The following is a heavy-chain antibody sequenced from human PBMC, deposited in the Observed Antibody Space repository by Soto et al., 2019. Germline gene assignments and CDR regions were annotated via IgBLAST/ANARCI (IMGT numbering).Heavy chain of an antibody. CDR2: INPSGGST. Sequence: ASVKVSCKASGYTFTSYFMHWVRQAPGQGLEWMGIINPSGGSTSYAQKFQGRVTMTRDTSTSTVYMELSSLRSEDTAVYYCARDIAAAGDIDYWGQGTLVTVSS. V-gene: IGHV1-46*03. CDR3: ARDIAAAGDIDY. J-gene: IGHJ4*02. D-gene: IGHD6-13*01. CDR1: GYTFTSYF.